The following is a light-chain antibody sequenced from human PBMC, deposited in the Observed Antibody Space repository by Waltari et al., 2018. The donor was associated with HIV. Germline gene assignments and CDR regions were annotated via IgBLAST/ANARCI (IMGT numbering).Light chain of an antibody. V-gene: IGKV1-9*01. CDR1: QGIGTS. CDR2: AAS. CDR3: QQVKSNPFT. J-gene: IGKJ3*01. Sequence: DIQLTQPRSLMSASVGDRATITCRASQGIGTSLAWYQQKPGKAPQLLISAASTLQPGVPTRFSGSGSGTEFTLTISGLQPEDFATYYCQQVKSNPFTFGPGTKVDFK.